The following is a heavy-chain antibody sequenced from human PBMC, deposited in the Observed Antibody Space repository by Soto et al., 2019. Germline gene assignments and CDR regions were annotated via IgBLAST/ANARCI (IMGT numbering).Heavy chain of an antibody. Sequence: QVQLVQSGAEVKKPVSSVKGCCKASGGTFSSYAISWVRQAPAQGLEWMGGIIPIFGTANYAQKFQGRVTITEDESTSTAYMELRRLRAEDTAVYYCARDQQRLEDSYYGMDVWGQGTKVTVSS. CDR2: IIPIFGTA. CDR1: GGTFSSYA. D-gene: IGHD6-25*01. CDR3: ARDQQRLEDSYYGMDV. J-gene: IGHJ6*02. V-gene: IGHV1-69*12.